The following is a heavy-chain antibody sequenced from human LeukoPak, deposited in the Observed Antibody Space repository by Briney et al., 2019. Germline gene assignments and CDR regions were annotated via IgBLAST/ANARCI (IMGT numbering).Heavy chain of an antibody. CDR2: IIPILGIA. CDR1: GGTFSSYA. CDR3: ARDEILGSSGWYVIQH. V-gene: IGHV1-69*04. J-gene: IGHJ1*01. Sequence: SVKVSCKASGGTFSSYAISWVRQAPGQGLEWMGRIIPILGIANYAQKFQGRVTITADKSTSTAYMELSSLRSEDTAVYYCARDEILGSSGWYVIQHWGQGTLVTVS. D-gene: IGHD6-19*01.